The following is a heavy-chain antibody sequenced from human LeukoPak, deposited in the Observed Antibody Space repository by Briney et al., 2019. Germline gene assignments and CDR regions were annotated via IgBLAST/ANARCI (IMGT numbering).Heavy chain of an antibody. D-gene: IGHD3-10*01. CDR3: ARDKGLVVRGELLLDY. CDR1: GFTFSDYY. V-gene: IGHV3-11*04. J-gene: IGHJ4*02. CDR2: ISSSGSTI. Sequence: GGSLRLSCAASGFTFSDYYMSWIRQAPGKGLEWVSYISSSGSTIYYADSVKGRFTISRDNAKNSLYLQMNSLRAEDTAVYYCARDKGLVVRGELLLDYWGQGTLVTVSS.